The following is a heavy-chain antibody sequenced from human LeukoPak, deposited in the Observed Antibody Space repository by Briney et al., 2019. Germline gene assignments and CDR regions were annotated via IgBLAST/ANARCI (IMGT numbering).Heavy chain of an antibody. CDR3: AKDTIFGVVTSPDSYFDY. V-gene: IGHV3-9*01. Sequence: SGGSLRLSCAASGFTFDDYAMHWVRQAPGKGLEWVSGISWNSGSIGYADSVKGRFTISRDNAKNSLYLQMNSLRVEDTALYYCAKDTIFGVVTSPDSYFDYWGQGTLVTVSS. J-gene: IGHJ4*02. CDR1: GFTFDDYA. D-gene: IGHD3-3*01. CDR2: ISWNSGSI.